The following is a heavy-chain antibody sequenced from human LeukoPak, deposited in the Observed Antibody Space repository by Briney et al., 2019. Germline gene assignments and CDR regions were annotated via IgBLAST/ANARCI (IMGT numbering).Heavy chain of an antibody. Sequence: GGSLRLSCAASGFTFSNYWMHWVRQAPGKGLEWVANIKEDGSVKHYVDSVKGRFTISRDTSKNTLYLQVNSLRAEDTAVYYCARGGGYYPIDYWGQGTLVTVSS. J-gene: IGHJ4*02. D-gene: IGHD2-15*01. CDR1: GFTFSNYW. CDR3: ARGGGYYPIDY. CDR2: IKEDGSVK. V-gene: IGHV3-7*03.